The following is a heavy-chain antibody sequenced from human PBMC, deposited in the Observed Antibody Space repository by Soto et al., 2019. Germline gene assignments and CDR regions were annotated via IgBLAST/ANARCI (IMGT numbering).Heavy chain of an antibody. CDR3: ARIQIGYDAFDI. D-gene: IGHD2-15*01. J-gene: IGHJ3*02. Sequence: EVQLVESGGGLVKPGGSLRLSCAASGFTFSSYSMNWVRQAPGKGLEWVSSISSSSSYIYYADSVKGRFTISRDNAKNSLYLQMNSLRAEDTAVYYCARIQIGYDAFDISGQGTMVTVSS. CDR1: GFTFSSYS. V-gene: IGHV3-21*01. CDR2: ISSSSSYI.